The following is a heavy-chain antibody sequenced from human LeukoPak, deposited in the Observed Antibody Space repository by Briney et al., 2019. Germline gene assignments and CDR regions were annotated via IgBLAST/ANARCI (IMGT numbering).Heavy chain of an antibody. D-gene: IGHD4-17*01. CDR3: VRESTSVTRFGMDV. CDR1: GVTFSGYW. Sequence: GGTLRLSCAASGVTFSGYWIHWVRHAPGKGLVWVSHINSDGSTTRYADSLKGRFTISRDNAKNTLYLQMNRLRVEDTAVFYCVRESTSVTRFGMDVWGQGTTVTVSS. J-gene: IGHJ6*02. CDR2: INSDGSTT. V-gene: IGHV3-74*01.